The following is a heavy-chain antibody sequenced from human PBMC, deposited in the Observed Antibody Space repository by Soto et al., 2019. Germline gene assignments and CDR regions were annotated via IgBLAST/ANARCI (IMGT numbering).Heavy chain of an antibody. CDR3: ATGDMGYYYYYGMDV. CDR1: GGSFSGSY. CDR2: NNHSGFT. Sequence: QVQLQQWGAGLLKPSETLSLTCVVYGGSFSGSYWSWIRQPPGKGLEWIGENNHSGFTNYNPSPMTRLATSVETSKNQYSPLSGSVIAAATAVYYCATGDMGYYYYYGMDVWGQGTTVTVSS. J-gene: IGHJ6*02. V-gene: IGHV4-34*01.